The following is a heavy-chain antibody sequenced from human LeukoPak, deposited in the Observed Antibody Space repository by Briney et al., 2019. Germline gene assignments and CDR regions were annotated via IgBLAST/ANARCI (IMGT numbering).Heavy chain of an antibody. V-gene: IGHV1-2*02. CDR1: GYTFTGYY. CDR2: INPNSGGT. CDR3: ARYPSIGGDAFDI. J-gene: IGHJ3*02. D-gene: IGHD2-8*01. Sequence: ASVKVSCKASGYTFTGYYMHWVRQAPGQGLEWMGWINPNSGGTNYAQKFQGRVTMTRDTSISTAYMELSRLRSDDTAVYYCARYPSIGGDAFDIWGQGTMVTVSS.